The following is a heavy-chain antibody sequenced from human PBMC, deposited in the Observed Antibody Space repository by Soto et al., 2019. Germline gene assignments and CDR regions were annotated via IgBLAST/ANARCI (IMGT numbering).Heavy chain of an antibody. CDR3: AIATISVPGGAFWFDP. CDR1: GYSFINYW. D-gene: IGHD6-19*01. J-gene: IGHJ5*02. Sequence: EVQLEQSGAEVKEPGESLKISCKGSGYSFINYWIAWVRQMPGKGLECMGIIYPVDSDTRYSPSFQGQVTISVDKSISTAYLQWSSLKASDTAMYYCAIATISVPGGAFWFDPWGQGTLVTVSS. V-gene: IGHV5-51*01. CDR2: IYPVDSDT.